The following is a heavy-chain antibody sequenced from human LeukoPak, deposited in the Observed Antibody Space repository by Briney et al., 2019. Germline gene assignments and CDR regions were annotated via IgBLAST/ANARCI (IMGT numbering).Heavy chain of an antibody. V-gene: IGHV3-33*01. Sequence: GGSLRLSCAASGFTFSTYTIHWVRQAPGKGLEWVAVIWYDGSEQYYADSVKGRFIISRDNSKSTSDLQMNSLRAEDTAVYYCAREGDSRWGELSPWGQGTLVTVSA. J-gene: IGHJ1*01. CDR2: IWYDGSEQ. CDR3: AREGDSRWGELSP. D-gene: IGHD3-16*02. CDR1: GFTFSTYT.